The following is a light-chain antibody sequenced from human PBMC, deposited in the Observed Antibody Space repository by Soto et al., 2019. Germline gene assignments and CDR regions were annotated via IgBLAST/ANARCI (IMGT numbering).Light chain of an antibody. CDR3: QQYGSSGT. Sequence: DIQMTQSPSTLSASVGDRVTINCRASQSISTYLYWYQQKLGKAPKLLIYAASSLQSGVPSRFSGSGSGTDFTLTISRLEPEDFAVYYCQQYGSSGTFGQGTKVDI. J-gene: IGKJ1*01. CDR1: QSISTY. CDR2: AAS. V-gene: IGKV1-39*01.